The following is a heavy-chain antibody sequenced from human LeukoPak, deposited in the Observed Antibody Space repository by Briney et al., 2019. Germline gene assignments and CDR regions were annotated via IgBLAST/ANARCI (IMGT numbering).Heavy chain of an antibody. D-gene: IGHD3-22*01. Sequence: GGSLRLSCAASGFTFSNYWMHWVRQVPGKGLFWVSRINSDGSSTTYADSVKGRITISRDNAKNTLYLQMNSLRAEDTAVYYCAKALHYYDSSGYYYLAPIDYWGQGTLVTVSS. CDR3: AKALHYYDSSGYYYLAPIDY. V-gene: IGHV3-74*01. CDR2: INSDGSST. J-gene: IGHJ4*02. CDR1: GFTFSNYW.